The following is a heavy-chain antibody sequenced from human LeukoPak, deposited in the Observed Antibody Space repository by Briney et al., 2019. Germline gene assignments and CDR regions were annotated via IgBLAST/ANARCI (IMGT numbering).Heavy chain of an antibody. D-gene: IGHD4-17*01. V-gene: IGHV3-66*01. CDR2: IFNDGST. CDR3: ARDPGGDSAY. CDR1: GFTVRSNY. Sequence: GGSLRLSCAASGFTVRSNYMSWVRQAPGKGLEWVSLIFNDGSTYYADSVKARFTISRDNSMDTLYPQMNSLRVEDTAVYYCARDPGGDSAYWGQGTLVTVSS. J-gene: IGHJ4*02.